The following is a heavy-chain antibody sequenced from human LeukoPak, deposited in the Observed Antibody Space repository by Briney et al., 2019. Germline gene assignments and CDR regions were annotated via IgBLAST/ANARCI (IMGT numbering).Heavy chain of an antibody. V-gene: IGHV1-18*01. Sequence: ASVKVSCKASGYTFTSYGISWVRQAPGQGLEWMGWISAYNGNTNYAQKLQGRVTMTTDTSTSTAYMELRSLGSDDTAVYYCARRSGGGSRAYYYGMDVWGQGTTVTVSS. CDR3: ARRSGGGSRAYYYGMDV. CDR1: GYTFTSYG. J-gene: IGHJ6*02. CDR2: ISAYNGNT. D-gene: IGHD2-15*01.